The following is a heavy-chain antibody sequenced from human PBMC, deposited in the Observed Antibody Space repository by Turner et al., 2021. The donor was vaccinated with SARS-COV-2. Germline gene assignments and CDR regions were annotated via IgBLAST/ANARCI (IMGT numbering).Heavy chain of an antibody. Sequence: QVQLVQSGAAAKKPGASLKVSCKVSGYTLIEFSMHWVRQAPGKGLEWMGGFDPEDVETIYAQKFQGRVTMTEDTSTDTAYMELSSLRSEDTAVYYCATVFAVAGLSYGMDVWGQGTTVTVSS. V-gene: IGHV1-24*01. CDR3: ATVFAVAGLSYGMDV. D-gene: IGHD6-19*01. CDR2: FDPEDVET. CDR1: GYTLIEFS. J-gene: IGHJ6*02.